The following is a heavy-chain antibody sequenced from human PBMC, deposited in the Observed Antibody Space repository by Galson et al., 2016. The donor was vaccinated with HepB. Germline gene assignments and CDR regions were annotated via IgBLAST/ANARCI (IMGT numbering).Heavy chain of an antibody. CDR2: INSNSGEA. CDR3: VRGDVVVVPAEYDWFDP. V-gene: IGHV1-2*06. Sequence: SLKVSCKASGYTYTDYYVHWVRQAPGLGLEWMGRINSNSGEANYAQRFQGRFTMTRDTSISTTYMEMSRLRSDDTAIYYCVRGDVVVVPAEYDWFDPWGQGTLVTVSS. D-gene: IGHD2-2*01. J-gene: IGHJ5*02. CDR1: GYTYTDYY.